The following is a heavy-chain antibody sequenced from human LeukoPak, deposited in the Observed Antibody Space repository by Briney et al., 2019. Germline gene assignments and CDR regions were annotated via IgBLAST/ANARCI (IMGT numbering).Heavy chain of an antibody. Sequence: SETLTLTCTVSGGTISSYCWSWIRQPAGKGLEWIGRIYTSGSTNYNASLKSRVSMSVDTSKNKCSLKLTSVTAADTAVFYCARENSESSREFDYWGQGTLVTVSS. CDR1: GGTISSYC. J-gene: IGHJ4*02. CDR2: IYTSGST. V-gene: IGHV4-4*07. CDR3: ARENSESSREFDY. D-gene: IGHD1-26*01.